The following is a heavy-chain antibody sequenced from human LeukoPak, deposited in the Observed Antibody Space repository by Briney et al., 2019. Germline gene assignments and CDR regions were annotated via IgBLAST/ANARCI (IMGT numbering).Heavy chain of an antibody. J-gene: IGHJ6*03. V-gene: IGHV3-7*03. D-gene: IGHD3-16*02. CDR2: IREDGNEK. CDR1: GFTFRKQW. CDR3: VRLVVIDSYYDYMDV. Sequence: GGALRLSCAATGFTFRKQWSGGVRHTVGRVLERVARIREDGNEKHDVDSVRGRFTISRDNAKNSLSLQMISLRAEDTAFYYCVRLVVIDSYYDYMDVWGQGTTVTVSS.